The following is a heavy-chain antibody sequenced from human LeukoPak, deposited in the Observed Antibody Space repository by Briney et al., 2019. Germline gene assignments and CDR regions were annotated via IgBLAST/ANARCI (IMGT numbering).Heavy chain of an antibody. CDR1: GGPISSHY. Sequence: SETLSLTCTVSGGPISSHYWSWIRQPPGKGLEWIGYIYYSGSTNYNPSLKSRVTISVDTSRNQFSLKLSSVTAADTAVYYCARVGGNSVDNFDYWGQGTLVTVSS. V-gene: IGHV4-59*11. CDR3: ARVGGNSVDNFDY. D-gene: IGHD4-23*01. CDR2: IYYSGST. J-gene: IGHJ4*02.